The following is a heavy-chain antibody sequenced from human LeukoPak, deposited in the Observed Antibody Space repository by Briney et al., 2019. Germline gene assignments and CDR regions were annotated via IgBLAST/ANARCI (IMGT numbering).Heavy chain of an antibody. J-gene: IGHJ4*02. CDR2: IIPIFGTA. CDR3: ARDAAPAGSNFDY. D-gene: IGHD6-13*01. V-gene: IGHV1-69*06. Sequence: ASVKVSCQASGGTFSSYAISWVRQAPGQGLEWMGGIIPIFGTANYAQKFQGRVTITADKSTSTAYMELSSLRSEDTAVYYCARDAAPAGSNFDYWGQGTLVTVSS. CDR1: GGTFSSYA.